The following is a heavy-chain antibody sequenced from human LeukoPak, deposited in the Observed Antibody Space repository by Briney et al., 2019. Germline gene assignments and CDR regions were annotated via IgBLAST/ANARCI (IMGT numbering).Heavy chain of an antibody. CDR2: IYYSGST. CDR1: GGSISSSNYY. J-gene: IGHJ5*02. D-gene: IGHD5-24*01. CDR3: ARDLRSHWFDP. V-gene: IGHV4-39*07. Sequence: SETLSLTCTVSGGSISSSNYYWGWIRQPPGKGLEWIGSIYYSGSTYYNPSLKSRVTMSVDTSKNQFSLKLSSVTAADTAVYYCARDLRSHWFDPWGQGTLVTVSS.